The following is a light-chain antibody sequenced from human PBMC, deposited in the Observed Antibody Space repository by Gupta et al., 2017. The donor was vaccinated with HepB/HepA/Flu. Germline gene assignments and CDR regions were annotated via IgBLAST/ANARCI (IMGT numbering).Light chain of an antibody. CDR1: SSDVGGYNY. Sequence: PGQASTISCTGTSSDVGGYNYVSWYQQHPGKAPKLMIYDVSNRPSGVSNRFSGSKSGNTASLTISGLQAEDEADYYCSSYTSSTTPVVFGGGTKLTVL. J-gene: IGLJ2*01. CDR2: DVS. CDR3: SSYTSSTTPVV. V-gene: IGLV2-14*04.